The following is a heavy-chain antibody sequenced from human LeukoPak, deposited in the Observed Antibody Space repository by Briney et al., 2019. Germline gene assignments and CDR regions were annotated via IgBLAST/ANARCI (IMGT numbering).Heavy chain of an antibody. V-gene: IGHV4-59*01. D-gene: IGHD6-13*01. CDR1: GGSISSYY. Sequence: ASETLSLTCTVSGGSISSYYWSWIRQPPGKGLEWIGCIYYSGTTNYNPSLKSRVTISVDTSKNQFSLKLSSVTAADTAVYYCARGVYIAAAQYGYWGQGTLVTVSS. CDR3: ARGVYIAAAQYGY. CDR2: IYYSGTT. J-gene: IGHJ4*02.